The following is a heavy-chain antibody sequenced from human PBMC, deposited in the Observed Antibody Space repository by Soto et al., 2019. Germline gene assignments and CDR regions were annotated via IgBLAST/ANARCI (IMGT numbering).Heavy chain of an antibody. CDR1: GYTFTSYG. CDR3: ARENLYCGGDCWAY. CDR2: ISAYNGNT. J-gene: IGHJ4*02. Sequence: SVKVSCKASGYTFTSYGISWVRQAPGQGLEWMGWISAYNGNTNYAQKLQGRVTMTTDTSTSTAYMELRSLRSDDTAVYYCARENLYCGGDCWAYWGQGTLVTVSS. D-gene: IGHD2-21*02. V-gene: IGHV1-18*01.